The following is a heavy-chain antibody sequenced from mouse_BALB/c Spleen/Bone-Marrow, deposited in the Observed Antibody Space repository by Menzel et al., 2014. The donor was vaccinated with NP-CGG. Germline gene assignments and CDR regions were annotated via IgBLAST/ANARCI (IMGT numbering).Heavy chain of an antibody. V-gene: IGHV1-84*02. CDR3: ANLGRYAMDY. J-gene: IGHJ4*01. CDR1: GYTFTDYY. D-gene: IGHD3-1*01. Sequence: QVQLQQSGPELVKPGASVKISCKASGYTFTDYYINWVKQKPGQGLEWIGWIYPGSGSTKYNEKFKGKATLTVDTSSSTAYMQFSGLPSEDTVAYSGANLGRYAMDYWGQGPSVTVSS. CDR2: IYPGSGST.